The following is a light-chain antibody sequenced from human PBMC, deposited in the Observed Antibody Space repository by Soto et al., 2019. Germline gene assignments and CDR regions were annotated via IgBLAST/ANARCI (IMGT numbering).Light chain of an antibody. CDR2: GNT. V-gene: IGLV1-40*01. CDR1: SSNIGADFD. CDR3: QSYDSTLSGYV. J-gene: IGLJ1*01. Sequence: QSVLTQPPSVSGAPGQRITISCTGSSSNIGADFDVYWYQQLPGAAPKLLIYGNTNRPSGVPDRFSGSESGTSASLAITGLQAEDEADYYCQSYDSTLSGYVFGTGTKVTVL.